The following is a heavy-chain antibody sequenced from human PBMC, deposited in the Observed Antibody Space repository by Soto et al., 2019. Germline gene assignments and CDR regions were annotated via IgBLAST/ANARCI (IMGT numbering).Heavy chain of an antibody. CDR3: AKDMKWGGMTTIHYFDS. Sequence: EVQLVESGGGLVQPGRSLRLSCVASGVTADDYAMHWVRQAPGKGLEWVSGISSNSDTIDYADSVKGRFTISRDNAKNSLFLQMNSLRPEDTALYYCAKDMKWGGMTTIHYFDSWGQGTLVTVSS. J-gene: IGHJ4*02. V-gene: IGHV3-9*02. CDR1: GVTADDYA. D-gene: IGHD4-17*01. CDR2: ISSNSDTI.